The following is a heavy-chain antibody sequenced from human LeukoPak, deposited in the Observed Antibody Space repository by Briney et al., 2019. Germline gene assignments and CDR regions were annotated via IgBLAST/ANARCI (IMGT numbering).Heavy chain of an antibody. CDR2: ISGSSSYI. J-gene: IGHJ3*02. CDR1: GFTFSSYS. V-gene: IGHV3-21*04. CDR3: ARGGSYLSAFDI. Sequence: GGSLRLSCAASGFTFSSYSMNWVRQAPGKGLEWVSSISGSSSYIYYADSVKGRFTISRDNAKNSLYVQMNSLRAEDTAVYYCARGGSYLSAFDIWGQGTMVTVSS. D-gene: IGHD1-26*01.